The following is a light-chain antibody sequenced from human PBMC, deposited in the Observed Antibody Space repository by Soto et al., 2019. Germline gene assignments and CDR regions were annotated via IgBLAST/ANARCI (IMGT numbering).Light chain of an antibody. CDR1: SSDVGAYDY. Sequence: QSALTQPASVSGSPGQSITISCTGTSSDVGAYDYFSWYQQHPDKAPKLMIYEVSNRPSRVSNRFSGSKSVNTAPLTIARHQAEDEADYYGSSYTSRSTRVFGTGTKLTVL. CDR3: SSYTSRSTRV. V-gene: IGLV2-14*03. CDR2: EVS. J-gene: IGLJ1*01.